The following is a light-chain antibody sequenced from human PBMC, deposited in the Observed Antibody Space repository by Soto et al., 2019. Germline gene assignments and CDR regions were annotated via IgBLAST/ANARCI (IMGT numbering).Light chain of an antibody. V-gene: IGLV2-14*01. CDR3: SSYTTSSTLVV. CDR2: EVS. CDR1: SSDVGGYNY. Sequence: QSVLTQPASVSGSPGQSITISCTGTSSDVGGYNYVSWYQRHPGKAPKLMIYEVSNRPSGVSIRFSGSKSGNTASLTISGLQAEDEADYYCSSYTTSSTLVVFGGGTKVTVL. J-gene: IGLJ2*01.